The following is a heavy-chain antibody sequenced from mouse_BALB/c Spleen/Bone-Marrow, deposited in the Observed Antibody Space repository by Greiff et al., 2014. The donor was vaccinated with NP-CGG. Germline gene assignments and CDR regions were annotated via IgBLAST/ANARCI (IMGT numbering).Heavy chain of an antibody. Sequence: QVQLKESGAELVRPGTSVKVSCKASGYAFTNYLLDWVKQRPGQGLEWIGVINPGSGGNKYNEKFKGKATLTVDKSSNTAYMQLSSLTSDDSAVYFCERRNRNYYAMDYWGQGTSVTVSS. CDR3: ERRNRNYYAMDY. J-gene: IGHJ4*01. CDR2: INPGSGGN. V-gene: IGHV1-54*01. CDR1: GYAFTNYL.